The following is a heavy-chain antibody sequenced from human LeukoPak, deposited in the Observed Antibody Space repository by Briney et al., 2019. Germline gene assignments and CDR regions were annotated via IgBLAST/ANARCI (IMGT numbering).Heavy chain of an antibody. CDR1: GITLSNYG. D-gene: IGHD3-22*01. CDR2: ISDGGGSR. J-gene: IGHJ3*02. CDR3: AKEGAGDDYYDSSGYYQDAFDI. V-gene: IGHV3-23*01. Sequence: GGSLRLSCAVSGITLSNYGMSWDRQAPGKGLEWVAGISDGGGSRNYADSVKGRFTISRDNPKNTLYLQMDSLRAEDTAVYYCAKEGAGDDYYDSSGYYQDAFDIWGQGTMVTVSS.